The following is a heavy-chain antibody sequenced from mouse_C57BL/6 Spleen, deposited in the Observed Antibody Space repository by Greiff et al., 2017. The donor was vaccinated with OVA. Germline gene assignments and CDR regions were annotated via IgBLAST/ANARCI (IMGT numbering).Heavy chain of an antibody. CDR3: ARSSHYYGSSFGYFDY. J-gene: IGHJ2*01. V-gene: IGHV1-69*01. D-gene: IGHD1-1*01. Sequence: QVQLQQPGAELVMPGASVKLSCKASGYTFTSYWMHWVKQRPGQGLEWIGEIDPSDSYTNYNQKFKGKSTLTVDKSSSTAYMQLSSLTSVDSAVYYCARSSHYYGSSFGYFDYWGQGTTLTVSS. CDR1: GYTFTSYW. CDR2: IDPSDSYT.